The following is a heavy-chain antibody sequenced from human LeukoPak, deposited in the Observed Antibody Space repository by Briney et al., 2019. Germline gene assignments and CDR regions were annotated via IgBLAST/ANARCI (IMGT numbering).Heavy chain of an antibody. CDR1: GGSISSGGYS. D-gene: IGHD3-16*02. J-gene: IGHJ4*02. V-gene: IGHV4-30-2*01. Sequence: SETLSLTCGVSGGSISSGGYSWSWIRQPPGKGLEWIGYIYHSGSTYYNPSLKSRVTISVDRSKNQFSLKLSSVTAADTAVCYCARVSSRYDYVWGTYRYIDSWGQGTLVTVSS. CDR3: ARVSSRYDYVWGTYRYIDS. CDR2: IYHSGST.